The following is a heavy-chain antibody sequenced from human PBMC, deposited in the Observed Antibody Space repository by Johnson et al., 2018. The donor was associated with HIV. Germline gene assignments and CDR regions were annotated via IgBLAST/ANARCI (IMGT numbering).Heavy chain of an antibody. J-gene: IGHJ3*02. CDR3: ARGIAAAGSDAFDI. CDR1: GFPFSSYW. Sequence: VQLVESGGGVVQPGGSLRLSCPASGFPFSSYWMSWFRQAPGKGLDWVATINQDGSEKHYVDSVKGRFIISRDNSKNTLYLQMNSLRVEDTAVYYCARGIAAAGSDAFDIWGQGTMVTVSS. CDR2: INQDGSEK. V-gene: IGHV3-7*01. D-gene: IGHD6-13*01.